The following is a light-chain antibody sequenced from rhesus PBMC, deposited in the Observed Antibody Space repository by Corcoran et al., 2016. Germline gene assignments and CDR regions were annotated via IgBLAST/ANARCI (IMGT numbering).Light chain of an antibody. CDR2: KAS. J-gene: IGKJ2*01. CDR1: QDLSNN. V-gene: IGKV1-25*01. CDR3: QHGYGILYS. Sequence: DIQMTQSPSSLSASVGDRVTITCRASQDLSNNLAWYQQRPGKVPKFLIYKASTLQSGIPSRFSGSGSGTDFTLTISSLQPEDFATYYCQHGYGILYSFGQGTKVEIK.